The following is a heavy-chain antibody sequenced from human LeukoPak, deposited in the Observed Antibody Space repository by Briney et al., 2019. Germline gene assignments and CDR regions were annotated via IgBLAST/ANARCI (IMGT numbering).Heavy chain of an antibody. D-gene: IGHD6-6*01. V-gene: IGHV3-21*01. CDR2: ITGSSSYI. CDR3: ASGFSSSPYFDY. CDR1: GFSFKSYA. J-gene: IGHJ4*02. Sequence: GGSLRLSCAASGFSFKSYAMNWVRQAPGKGLEWVSFITGSSSYIYYTDSVKGRFTISRDNAKNSLFLQVNSLRDEDTAVYYCASGFSSSPYFDYWGQGTLVTVSS.